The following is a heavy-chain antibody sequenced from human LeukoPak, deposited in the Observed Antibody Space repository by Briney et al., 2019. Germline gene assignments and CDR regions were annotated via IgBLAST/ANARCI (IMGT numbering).Heavy chain of an antibody. V-gene: IGHV1-69*05. D-gene: IGHD2-2*01. CDR2: IIPIFGTA. CDR1: GGTFSSYA. Sequence: ASVKVSCKASGGTFSSYAISWVRQAPGQGLEWMGGIIPIFGTANYAQKFQGRVTITTDESTSTAYMELSSLRSEDTAVYYCARGSVPAAIMGWFDPWGQGPWSPSPQ. CDR3: ARGSVPAAIMGWFDP. J-gene: IGHJ5*02.